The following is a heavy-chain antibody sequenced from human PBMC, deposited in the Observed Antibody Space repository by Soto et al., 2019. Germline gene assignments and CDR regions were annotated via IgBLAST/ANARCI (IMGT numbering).Heavy chain of an antibody. CDR2: INHSGST. J-gene: IGHJ3*02. V-gene: IGHV4-34*01. CDR3: ARISKYYDYVWGSYRGDAFDI. CDR1: GGSFSGYY. Sequence: PSETLSLTCAVYGGSFSGYYWSWIRQPPGKGLEWIGEINHSGSTNYNPSLKSRVTISVDTSKNQFSLKLSSVTAADTAVYYCARISKYYDYVWGSYRGDAFDIWGQGTMVTVSS. D-gene: IGHD3-16*02.